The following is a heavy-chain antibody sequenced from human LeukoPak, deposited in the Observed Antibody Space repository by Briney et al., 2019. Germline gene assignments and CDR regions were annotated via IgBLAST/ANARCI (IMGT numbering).Heavy chain of an antibody. CDR1: GFTFSSYG. CDR2: ISYDGSNK. CDR3: ARECSGTYWGSLDY. V-gene: IGHV3-30*03. Sequence: PGRSLRLSCAASGFTFSSYGMHWVRQAPGKGLEWVAVISYDGSNKYYADSVKGRFTISRDNSKNTLYLQVISLRAEDTAVYYCARECSGTYWGSLDYGGQGTLVTVSS. J-gene: IGHJ4*02. D-gene: IGHD1-26*01.